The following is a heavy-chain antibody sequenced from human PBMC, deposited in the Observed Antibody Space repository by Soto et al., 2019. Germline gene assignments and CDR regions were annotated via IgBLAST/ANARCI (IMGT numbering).Heavy chain of an antibody. CDR2: ISAHNGNT. D-gene: IGHD1-1*01. CDR3: ARGRYGDY. J-gene: IGHJ4*02. CDR1: GYAFTTYG. Sequence: QVHLVQYGAEVKKPGASVKVSCKGSGYAFTTYGITWVRQAPGQGLEWMGWISAHNGNTNYAQKLQGRVTVTRDTSTSTAYMELRGLISDDTAVYYCARGRYGDYWGQGALVTVSS. V-gene: IGHV1-18*01.